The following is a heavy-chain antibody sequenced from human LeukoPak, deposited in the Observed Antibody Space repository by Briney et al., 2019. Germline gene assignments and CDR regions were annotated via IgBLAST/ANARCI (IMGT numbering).Heavy chain of an antibody. CDR3: ANTTRVAPDGRAEYFQH. V-gene: IGHV4-59*03. Sequence: SETLSLTCTVSGGSISTYSWSWIRQPPGKGLEWIGCRYDGGRDLYNPSLKSRVTISVDASEKQISLSLRSVTAADTAIYYCANTTRVAPDGRAEYFQHWGQGTLVTVSS. J-gene: IGHJ1*01. CDR1: GGSISTYS. CDR2: RYDGGRD. D-gene: IGHD5-24*01.